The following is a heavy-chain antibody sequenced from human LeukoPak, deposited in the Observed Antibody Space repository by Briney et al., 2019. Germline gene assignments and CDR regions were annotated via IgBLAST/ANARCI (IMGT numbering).Heavy chain of an antibody. Sequence: PSETLSLTCTVSGGSINTYFWSWIRQARGKGLEWIGFISTSGGTKHNPSRKSRVTISVDTAKNQVSLKLTSLTAADTALYFCARDGSSFDGSGSFDAFDVWGRGTMVIVSS. CDR3: ARDGSSFDGSGSFDAFDV. CDR1: GGSINTYF. V-gene: IGHV4-59*01. D-gene: IGHD3-22*01. CDR2: ISTSGGT. J-gene: IGHJ3*01.